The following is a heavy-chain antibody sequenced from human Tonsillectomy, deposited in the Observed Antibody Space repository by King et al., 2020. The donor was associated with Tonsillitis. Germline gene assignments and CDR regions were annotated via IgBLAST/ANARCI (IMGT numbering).Heavy chain of an antibody. CDR3: ASWCTVNIPFDY. J-gene: IGHJ4*02. CDR2: ISAYNGNT. CDR1: GYSFTSYG. Sequence: QLVQSGAEVKKPGASVRVSCKAFGYSFTSYGISWVRQAPGQGLEWMGWISAYNGNTNYAQKLQGRVTRTTDTSTSTAYMELRSLRSDDTAVYYCASWCTVNIPFDYLWQGTLVTVYS. D-gene: IGHD4-17*01. V-gene: IGHV1-18*04.